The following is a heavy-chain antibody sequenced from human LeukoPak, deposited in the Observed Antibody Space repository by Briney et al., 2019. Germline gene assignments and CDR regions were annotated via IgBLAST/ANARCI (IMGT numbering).Heavy chain of an antibody. CDR1: GYTFTSYY. CDR2: ISAYNGNT. CDR3: ARVDDRGHYSDSSGPRKLFDY. Sequence: RASVKVSCKASGYTFTSYYMHWVRQAPGQGLEWMGWISAYNGNTNYAQKLQGRVTMTRDTSITTAYMELSRLRSDDTAVYYCARVDDRGHYSDSSGPRKLFDYWGQGTLVTVSS. V-gene: IGHV1-2*02. J-gene: IGHJ4*02. D-gene: IGHD3-22*01.